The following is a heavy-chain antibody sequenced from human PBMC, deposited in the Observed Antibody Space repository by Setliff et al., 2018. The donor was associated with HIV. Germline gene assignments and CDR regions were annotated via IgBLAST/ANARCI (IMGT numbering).Heavy chain of an antibody. CDR3: ATLPWGFGGSRAFEI. V-gene: IGHV4-61*09. D-gene: IGHD3-10*01. Sequence: SETLSLTCNVSGVSISSSLYYWSWIRQPAGMGLQWVGHIYTTGTTDYSPSVKSRASISVDTSENQFSLNLNSVSAADTAVYYCATLPWGFGGSRAFEIWGQGTTVTVSS. J-gene: IGHJ3*02. CDR2: IYTTGTT. CDR1: GVSISSSLYY.